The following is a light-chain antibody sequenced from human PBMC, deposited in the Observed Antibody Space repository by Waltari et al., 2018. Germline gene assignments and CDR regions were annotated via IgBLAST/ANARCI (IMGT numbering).Light chain of an antibody. V-gene: IGLV2-14*01. CDR3: SSYTSSNTLV. CDR1: SSDVGGYNF. Sequence: QSALTQPASVSGSPGQSITISCTGTSSDVGGYNFVSWYQQHPGKPPKRIIYDVIKRPSWVSSRFSGSKSGNTASLTISGLQAEDEADFYCSSYTSSNTLVFAGGTKLTVL. J-gene: IGLJ2*01. CDR2: DVI.